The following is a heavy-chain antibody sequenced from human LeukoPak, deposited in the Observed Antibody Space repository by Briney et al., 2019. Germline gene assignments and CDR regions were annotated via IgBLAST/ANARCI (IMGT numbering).Heavy chain of an antibody. CDR1: GGTFSSYA. V-gene: IGHV1-69*04. CDR2: IIPILGIA. Sequence: SVKVSCKASGGTFSSYAISWVRRAPGQGLEWMGRIIPILGIANYAQKFQGRVTITADKSTSTAYMELSSLRSEDTAVYYCARSNYDSRGYYYYGMDVWGQGTTVTVSS. CDR3: ARSNYDSRGYYYYGMDV. D-gene: IGHD3-22*01. J-gene: IGHJ6*02.